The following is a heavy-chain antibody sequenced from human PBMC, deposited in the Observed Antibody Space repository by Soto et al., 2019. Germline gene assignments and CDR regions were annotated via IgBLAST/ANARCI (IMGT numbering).Heavy chain of an antibody. Sequence: SETLSLTCAVSGGSISSSNCCSWVRQPQGKGLEWIGEIYHSGSTNYNPSLKSRVTISVDKSKNQFSLKLSSVTAADTAVYYCARDHQPMNCTNGVCYTGGIYYGMDVWGQGTTVTASS. CDR2: IYHSGST. CDR1: GGSISSSNC. D-gene: IGHD2-8*01. CDR3: ARDHQPMNCTNGVCYTGGIYYGMDV. J-gene: IGHJ6*02. V-gene: IGHV4-4*02.